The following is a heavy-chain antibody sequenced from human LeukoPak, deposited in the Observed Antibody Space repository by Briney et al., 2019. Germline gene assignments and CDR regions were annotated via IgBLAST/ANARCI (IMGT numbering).Heavy chain of an antibody. CDR2: ISGNSDRT. D-gene: IGHD4-17*01. Sequence: GGSLRLSCAGSGFSFDNYAMTWVRQAPGKGLEWVSSISGNSDRTYYADSVKGRFAIFRDNSKNTVTLQMNSLRAEDTAVYSCAKGHGDYVPAEYLHHWGQGTLVTVSS. J-gene: IGHJ1*01. CDR3: AKGHGDYVPAEYLHH. V-gene: IGHV3-23*01. CDR1: GFSFDNYA.